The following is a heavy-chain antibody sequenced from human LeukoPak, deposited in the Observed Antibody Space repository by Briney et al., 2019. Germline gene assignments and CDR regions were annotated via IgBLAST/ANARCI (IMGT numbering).Heavy chain of an antibody. J-gene: IGHJ4*02. D-gene: IGHD6-13*01. CDR2: INAYNGST. CDR1: GYTFPSYG. CDR3: VRWAGRLISSSWSDY. Sequence: ASVKVSCKASGYTFPSYGISWVRQAPGQGLEWMGWINAYNGSTNYAQMLQGRVTMTTDTSTSTAYMELGSLRSDDTAVYYCVRWAGRLISSSWSDYWGQGTLVTVSS. V-gene: IGHV1-18*01.